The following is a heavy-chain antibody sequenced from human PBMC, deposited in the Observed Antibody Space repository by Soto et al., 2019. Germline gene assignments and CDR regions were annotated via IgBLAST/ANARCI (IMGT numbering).Heavy chain of an antibody. CDR1: GDSVSGNSVA. CDR2: TFYRSKWSN. Sequence: QTLSLTCAISGDSVSGNSVAWNLIRQSPSRGLEWLGRTFYRSKWSNDYAVSVRGRMTINSDTSKNQFSLHLNSVTPEDTAVYYCARAPPSGYCFDYWGQGIPVTVSS. D-gene: IGHD1-26*01. CDR3: ARAPPSGYCFDY. V-gene: IGHV6-1*01. J-gene: IGHJ4*02.